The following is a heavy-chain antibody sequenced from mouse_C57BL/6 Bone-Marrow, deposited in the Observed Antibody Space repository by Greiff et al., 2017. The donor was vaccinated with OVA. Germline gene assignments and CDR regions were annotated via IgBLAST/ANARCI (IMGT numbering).Heavy chain of an antibody. J-gene: IGHJ4*01. CDR1: GYSITSGYY. Sequence: VQLQQSGPGLVKPSQSLSLTCSVTGYSITSGYYWNWIRQFPGNKLEWMGYISYDGSNNYNPSLKNRISITRDTSKNQFFLKLNSVTTEDTATYYCARGGLAGYAMDYWGQGTSVTVSS. V-gene: IGHV3-6*01. D-gene: IGHD6-1*01. CDR2: ISYDGSN. CDR3: ARGGLAGYAMDY.